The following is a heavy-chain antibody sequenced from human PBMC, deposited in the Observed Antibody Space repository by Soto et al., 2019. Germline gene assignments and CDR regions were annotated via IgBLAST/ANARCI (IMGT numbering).Heavy chain of an antibody. CDR2: INRSGIT. J-gene: IGHJ2*01. Sequence: QVQLQQWGAGLLKPSETLSLTCAVYGGSFSNYYWSWIRQSPGKGLEWIGEINRSGITNYNPSLKSRVTISVDTSKNQFSLKLSSVTAADTAVYYCARELGQKRYFDLWGRGTLVTVSS. CDR3: ARELGQKRYFDL. CDR1: GGSFSNYY. D-gene: IGHD3-16*01. V-gene: IGHV4-34*01.